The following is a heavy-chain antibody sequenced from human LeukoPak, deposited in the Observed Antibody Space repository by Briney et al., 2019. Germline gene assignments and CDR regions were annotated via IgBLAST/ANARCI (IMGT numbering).Heavy chain of an antibody. J-gene: IGHJ4*02. CDR1: GFTFSSDG. CDR3: AKAGYTSSWPLDY. CDR2: LSGSGSTT. V-gene: IGHV3-23*01. D-gene: IGHD6-13*01. Sequence: GGSLRLSCAASGFTFSSDGMSWVRQAPGKGVEWLSALSGSGSTTYYGDSVKGRFTISRDNSKNTLFLEMNSLRVEDTAVYYCAKAGYTSSWPLDYWGQGTQVTVSS.